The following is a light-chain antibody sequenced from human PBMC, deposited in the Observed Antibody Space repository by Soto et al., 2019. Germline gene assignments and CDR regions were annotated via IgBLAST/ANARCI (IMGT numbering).Light chain of an antibody. CDR2: LNSTGSH. J-gene: IGLJ7*01. CDR3: QTWGTGYAV. CDR1: SGHRSYA. V-gene: IGLV4-69*01. Sequence: QLVLTQSPSASASLGASVKLTCTLSSGHRSYALAWHQQQPEKGPRYLMKLNSTGSHSKGHGIPDRFSGSSSGAERYLTISSLQSGDEADYYRQTWGTGYAVFGGGTQLTV.